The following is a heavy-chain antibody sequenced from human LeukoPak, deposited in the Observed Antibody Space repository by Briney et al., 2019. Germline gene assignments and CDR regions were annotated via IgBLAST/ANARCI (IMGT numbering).Heavy chain of an antibody. CDR1: GYSFTSYW. CDR3: ARRGPTHSSGYYYIDY. D-gene: IGHD3-22*01. J-gene: IGHJ4*02. Sequence: GESLKISCKGSGYSFTSYWIGWVRQMPGKGLEWMGIIYPGDSDTRYSPSFQGQVTISADKSISTAYLQWSSLKASDTAMYYCARRGPTHSSGYYYIDYWGQGTLVTVSS. V-gene: IGHV5-51*01. CDR2: IYPGDSDT.